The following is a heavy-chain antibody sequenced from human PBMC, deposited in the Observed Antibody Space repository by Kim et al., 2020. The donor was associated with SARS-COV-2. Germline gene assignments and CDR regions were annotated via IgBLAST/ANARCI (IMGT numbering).Heavy chain of an antibody. CDR1: GFTFSSYA. Sequence: GGSLRLSCAASGFTFSSYAMSWVRQAPGKGLEWVSAISGSGGSTYYADSVKGRFTISRDNSKNTLYLQMNSLRAEDTAVYYCANAGVPYGGPRLDYWGQGTRVTVSS. CDR3: ANAGVPYGGPRLDY. V-gene: IGHV3-23*01. CDR2: ISGSGGST. D-gene: IGHD3-16*01. J-gene: IGHJ4*02.